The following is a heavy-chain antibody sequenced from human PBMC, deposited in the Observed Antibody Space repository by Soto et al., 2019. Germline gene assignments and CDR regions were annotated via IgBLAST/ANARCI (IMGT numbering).Heavy chain of an antibody. CDR2: IKSKTEGGTT. V-gene: IGHV3-15*07. CDR1: GFTFSNAW. CDR3: TTEWFSGLYYYDSSMTPDY. D-gene: IGHD3-22*01. J-gene: IGHJ4*02. Sequence: EVQLVESGGGLVKPGGSLRLSCAASGFTFSNAWMNWVRQAPGKGLEWVGRIKSKTEGGTTDYAAPVKGRFTISRDDTKNPLYLQMNSLKTEDTAVYYCTTEWFSGLYYYDSSMTPDYWGQGTLVTVSS.